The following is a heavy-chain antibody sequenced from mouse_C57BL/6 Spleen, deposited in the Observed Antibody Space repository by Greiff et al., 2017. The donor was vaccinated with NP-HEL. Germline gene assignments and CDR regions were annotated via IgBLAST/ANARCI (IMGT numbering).Heavy chain of an antibody. D-gene: IGHD2-1*01. CDR2: ISDGGSYT. CDR1: GFTFSSYA. V-gene: IGHV5-4*01. CDR3: ARDCYGNYTWFAY. Sequence: DVMLVESGGGLVKPGGSLKLSCAASGFTFSSYAMSWVRPTPETRLEWVATISDGGSYTYYPDNVKGRFTISRDNAKNNLYLQMSHLKSEDTAMYYCARDCYGNYTWFAYWGQGTLVTVSA. J-gene: IGHJ3*01.